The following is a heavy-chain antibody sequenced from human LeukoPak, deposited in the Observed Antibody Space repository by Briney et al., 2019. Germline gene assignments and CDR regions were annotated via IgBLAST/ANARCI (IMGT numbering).Heavy chain of an antibody. V-gene: IGHV4-38-2*02. D-gene: IGHD2-8*01. Sequence: PSETLSLTCTVSGGSISSGYYWGWIRQPPGKGLEWIGSIYHSGSTYYNPSLKSLVTISVDTSKNQFSLKLSSVTAADTAVYYCARGRMVYAYAFDIWGQGTMVTVSS. CDR2: IYHSGST. CDR3: ARGRMVYAYAFDI. CDR1: GGSISSGYY. J-gene: IGHJ3*02.